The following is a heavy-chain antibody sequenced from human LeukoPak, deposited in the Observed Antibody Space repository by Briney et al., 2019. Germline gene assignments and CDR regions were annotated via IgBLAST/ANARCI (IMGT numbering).Heavy chain of an antibody. Sequence: PSETLSLTCTVSGGSISSSSYDWGWIRQPPGKGLEWIGGIEYSGITYYNPSLKSRVTISVDTSKNQFSLKLSSVTAADTAVYYCARSGYYYDSSGSYPIDYWGQGTLVSVSS. CDR2: IEYSGIT. CDR1: GGSISSSSYD. J-gene: IGHJ4*02. V-gene: IGHV4-39*01. CDR3: ARSGYYYDSSGSYPIDY. D-gene: IGHD3-22*01.